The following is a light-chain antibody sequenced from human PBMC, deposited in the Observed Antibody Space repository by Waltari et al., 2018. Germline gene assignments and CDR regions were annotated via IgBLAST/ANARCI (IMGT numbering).Light chain of an antibody. Sequence: QSALTQPASVSGSPGQSITISCTGTNRDVGGYTYVSWYQRDPGKAPKLMIYNVTVRPSGVSNRFSGAKSGNTASLIISGLQAEDEADYFCSSYTRSSALVFGGGTKLTVL. J-gene: IGLJ2*01. V-gene: IGLV2-14*03. CDR3: SSYTRSSALV. CDR1: NRDVGGYTY. CDR2: NVT.